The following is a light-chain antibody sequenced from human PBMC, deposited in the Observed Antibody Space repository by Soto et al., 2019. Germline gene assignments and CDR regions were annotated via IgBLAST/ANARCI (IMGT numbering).Light chain of an antibody. CDR3: QQYNNWPPIT. CDR2: GAS. Sequence: EIVMTQSAATVSLSPGERATLSFRASQSVSSNLAWYQQKPGQAPRLLIYGASTRATGIPARFSGSGSGTEFTLTISSLQSEDFAVYYCQQYNNWPPITFGQGTRLEIK. CDR1: QSVSSN. J-gene: IGKJ5*01. V-gene: IGKV3-15*01.